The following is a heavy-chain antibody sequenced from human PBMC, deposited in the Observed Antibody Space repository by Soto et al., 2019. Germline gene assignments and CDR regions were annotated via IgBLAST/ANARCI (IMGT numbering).Heavy chain of an antibody. CDR1: GGTFSSYA. CDR3: ATDSRRITMIVVVPDAFDI. D-gene: IGHD3-22*01. V-gene: IGHV1-69*06. CDR2: IIPIFGTA. Sequence: SVKVSCKASGGTFSSYAISWVRQAPGQGLEWMGGIIPIFGTANYAQKFQGRVTMAEDTSTDTAYMELSSLRSEDTAVYYCATDSRRITMIVVVPDAFDIWGQGTMVTVSS. J-gene: IGHJ3*02.